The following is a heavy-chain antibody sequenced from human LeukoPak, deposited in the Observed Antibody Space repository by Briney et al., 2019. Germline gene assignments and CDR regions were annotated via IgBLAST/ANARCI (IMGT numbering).Heavy chain of an antibody. Sequence: SETLSLTCTVSGDSISNYYWSWIRQPPGKGLEWIGYIYYSGSTNYNPSLKSRVTISVDTSKNQFSLKLSSVTAADTAVYYCARYGYYYYYMDVWGKGTTVTVSS. J-gene: IGHJ6*03. CDR3: ARYGYYYYYMDV. CDR2: IYYSGST. V-gene: IGHV4-59*01. CDR1: GDSISNYY. D-gene: IGHD2-8*01.